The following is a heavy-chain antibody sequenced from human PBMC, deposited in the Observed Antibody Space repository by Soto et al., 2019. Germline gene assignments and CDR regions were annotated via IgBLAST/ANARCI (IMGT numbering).Heavy chain of an antibody. V-gene: IGHV3-7*03. CDR2: IKPDGSDE. Sequence: GGSLRLSCAGSGFTFSTYWMTWVRQAPGKGLEWVANIKPDGSDEYYVDSVKGRFTISRDNAKNSLYLQMNSLRAEDTALYYCAKYRGRMVYALPRFDSWGQGTLVTGAS. D-gene: IGHD2-8*01. CDR3: AKYRGRMVYALPRFDS. J-gene: IGHJ5*01. CDR1: GFTFSTYW.